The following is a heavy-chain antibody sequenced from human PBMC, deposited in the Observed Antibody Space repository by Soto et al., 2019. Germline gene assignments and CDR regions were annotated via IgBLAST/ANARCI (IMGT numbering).Heavy chain of an antibody. J-gene: IGHJ5*02. D-gene: IGHD1-26*01. V-gene: IGHV1-69*06. CDR2: IIPIFGTA. CDR3: ARAMHAGFTHYFDP. CDR1: GGTFSSYA. Sequence: SVKVSCKASGGTFSSYAISWVRQAPGQGLEWMGGIIPIFGTANYAQKFQGRVTITADKSTSTAYMELSSLRSEDTAVYYCARAMHAGFTHYFDPCRQGTLVTVSS.